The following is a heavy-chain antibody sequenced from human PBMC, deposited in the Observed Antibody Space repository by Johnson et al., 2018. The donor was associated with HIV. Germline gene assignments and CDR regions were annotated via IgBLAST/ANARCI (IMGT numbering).Heavy chain of an antibody. CDR2: IQYDGTDK. Sequence: QVQLVESGGGVVQPGGPLRLSCAASGFNFRTNGMHWVRQAPGKGLEWISFIQYDGTDKSYADSVEGRFTISRDNSKNILYLQMNSLRTEDTGLYYCAKDGGLWSYSLDVWGQGTMVSVSS. CDR3: AKDGGLWSYSLDV. CDR1: GFNFRTNG. J-gene: IGHJ3*01. D-gene: IGHD3-10*01. V-gene: IGHV3-30*02.